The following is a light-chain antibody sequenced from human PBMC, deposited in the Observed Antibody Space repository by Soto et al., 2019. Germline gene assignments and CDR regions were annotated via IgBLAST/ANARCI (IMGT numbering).Light chain of an antibody. CDR2: EVS. Sequence: QSALTQPASVSGSPGQSITISCTGTSSDVGGYNYVSWYQQHPGKAPKLMIYEVSQRPSGVSNRFSGSKSGNTASLTISGLQAEDEADYYCCSYAGSSTPSYVFGSGTKLTVL. V-gene: IGLV2-23*02. J-gene: IGLJ1*01. CDR1: SSDVGGYNY. CDR3: CSYAGSSTPSYV.